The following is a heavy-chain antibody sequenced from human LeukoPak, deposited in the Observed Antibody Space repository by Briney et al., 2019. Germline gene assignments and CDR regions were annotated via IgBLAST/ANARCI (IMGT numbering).Heavy chain of an antibody. V-gene: IGHV4-4*07. J-gene: IGHJ4*02. CDR3: AREFYGSGSYGGNFDY. CDR1: GGSISSYY. D-gene: IGHD3-10*01. Sequence: SETLSLTCTVSGGSISSYYWSWILQPAGKGLEWIGRIYTSGSTNYNPSLKSRVTMSVDTSKNQFSLKLSSVTAADTAVYYCAREFYGSGSYGGNFDYWGQGTLVTVSS. CDR2: IYTSGST.